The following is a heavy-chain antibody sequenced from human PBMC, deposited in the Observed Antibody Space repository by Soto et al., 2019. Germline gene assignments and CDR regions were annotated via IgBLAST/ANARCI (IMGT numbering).Heavy chain of an antibody. CDR3: ARGSNYDILTGYWDY. V-gene: IGHV1-2*04. CDR2: INPNSGGT. J-gene: IGHJ4*02. D-gene: IGHD3-9*01. CDR1: GYTFTGYY. Sequence: QVQLVQSGAEVKKPGASVKVSCKASGYTFTGYYMHWVRQAPGQGLEWMGWINPNSGGTNYAQKFQGWVTMTRDTSISTAYMELSRLRSDDTAVYYCARGSNYDILTGYWDYWGQGTLVTVSS.